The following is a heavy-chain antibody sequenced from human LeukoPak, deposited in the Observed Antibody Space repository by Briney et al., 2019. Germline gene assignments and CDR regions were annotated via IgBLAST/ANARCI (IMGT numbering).Heavy chain of an antibody. V-gene: IGHV4-59*01. D-gene: IGHD6-13*01. CDR3: ATGVHGIAAAGDYYFDY. J-gene: IGHJ4*02. Sequence: SETLSLTCTVSGGSISSYYWSWIRQPPGKGLEWIGYMYYRGNTNYNPSLKSRVTISIDTPNNQFSLKLSSVTAADTAVYYCATGVHGIAAAGDYYFDYWGQGTLVTVSS. CDR2: MYYRGNT. CDR1: GGSISSYY.